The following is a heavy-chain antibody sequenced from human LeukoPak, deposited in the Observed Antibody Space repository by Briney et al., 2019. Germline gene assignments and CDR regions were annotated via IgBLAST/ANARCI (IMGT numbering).Heavy chain of an antibody. D-gene: IGHD1-26*01. Sequence: GGSLRLSCASSGFTFSSYSMNWVRQAPGKGLEWVSYISSSSSTIYYADSVKGRFTISRDNAKNSLYLQMNSLRDEDTAVYYCARDGGLVGASGAFDYWGQGTLVTVSS. V-gene: IGHV3-48*02. J-gene: IGHJ4*02. CDR3: ARDGGLVGASGAFDY. CDR2: ISSSSSTI. CDR1: GFTFSSYS.